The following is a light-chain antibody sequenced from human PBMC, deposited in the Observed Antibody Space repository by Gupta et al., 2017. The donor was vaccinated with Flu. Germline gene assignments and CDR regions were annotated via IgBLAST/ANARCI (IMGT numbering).Light chain of an antibody. CDR3: NSYGAGDTFF. J-gene: IGLJ1*01. CDR1: SSDIGSNIY. V-gene: IGLV2-8*01. CDR2: EVP. Sequence: QSALTQPPSASGSPGQTVTISCTGTSSDIGSNIYVSWYQQHPGKAPRLLIYEVPKRPSGVPPRISASTSGNTASLTISGLQSEDEADYYCNSYGAGDTFFFGTGTKVTV.